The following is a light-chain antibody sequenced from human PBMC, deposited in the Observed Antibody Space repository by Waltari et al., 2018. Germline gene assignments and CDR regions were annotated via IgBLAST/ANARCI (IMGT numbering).Light chain of an antibody. CDR2: KVS. V-gene: IGKV2-30*01. J-gene: IGKJ1*01. CDR3: MQGTHWPWT. CDR1: QSLVYSDGNIY. Sequence: DVVMTQSPLSLPVTLGQPASISCRSSQSLVYSDGNIYLNWFQQRPGQSPRRLIYKVSNRNSGVPDRFSGSGSGTDFTRKISRGEAEDVGVYYCMQGTHWPWTFGQGTKVEIK.